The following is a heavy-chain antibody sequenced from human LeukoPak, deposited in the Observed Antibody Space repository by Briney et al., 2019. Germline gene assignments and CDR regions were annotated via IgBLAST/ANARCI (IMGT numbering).Heavy chain of an antibody. D-gene: IGHD3-22*01. J-gene: IGHJ6*02. Sequence: PSQTLSLTCAISGDSVSSNSAAWNWIRQSPSRGLEWLGRTYYRSKWYNHYAVSVKSRITVNPDTSKNQFSLQLNPVTPEDTAVYYCARANYYDSSGYYPPGYYYYGMDVWGQGTTVTVSS. V-gene: IGHV6-1*01. CDR1: GDSVSSNSAA. CDR3: ARANYYDSSGYYPPGYYYYGMDV. CDR2: TYYRSKWYN.